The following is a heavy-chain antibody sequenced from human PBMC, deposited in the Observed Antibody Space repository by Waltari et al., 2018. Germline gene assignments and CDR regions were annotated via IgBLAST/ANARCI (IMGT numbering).Heavy chain of an antibody. CDR2: FYPEDGET. J-gene: IGHJ6*03. Sequence: EVQLVQSGAEVKKPGATVKISCKVSGDTFTDYYIHWVQQAPVKVPEWMGPFYPEDGETIPAEELQGRATLTWDTSTATAYMELSSLRAEDTAVYYCGTYSSDYLSYYFMDVWGKGTTVTVSS. D-gene: IGHD3-22*01. CDR3: GTYSSDYLSYYFMDV. V-gene: IGHV1-69-2*01. CDR1: GDTFTDYY.